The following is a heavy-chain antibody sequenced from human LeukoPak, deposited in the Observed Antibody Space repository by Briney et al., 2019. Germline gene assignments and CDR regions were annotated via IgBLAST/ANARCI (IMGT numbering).Heavy chain of an antibody. CDR1: GYRFTDYW. V-gene: IGHV5-51*01. J-gene: IGHJ5*01. CDR3: ARRSYCYSTSCYGYWFDS. CDR2: MYPGDSDS. Sequence: KAGESLKISCKGSGYRFTDYWIAWVRQMPGKGLEWMGIMYPGDSDSRYSPSFQGQVTFSADKSISTAYLQWSSLKASDTAMYYCARRSYCYSTSCYGYWFDSWGQGTLVTVSS. D-gene: IGHD2-2*01.